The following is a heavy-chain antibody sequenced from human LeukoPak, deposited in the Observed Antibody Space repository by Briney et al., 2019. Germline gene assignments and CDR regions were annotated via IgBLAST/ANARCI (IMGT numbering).Heavy chain of an antibody. CDR3: AKEARYYYGSQTRMDV. CDR1: GFTFSSCA. V-gene: IGHV3-23*01. Sequence: GGSLTLSCAASGFTFSSCAMSWVRHAPPQGLEWVSAMSGSGGRTSYADSVKGRFTISRDNSKNTLYLQMNSLRAEDTAVYYCAKEARYYYGSQTRMDVWGQGTTVTVSS. J-gene: IGHJ6*02. CDR2: MSGSGGRT. D-gene: IGHD3-10*01.